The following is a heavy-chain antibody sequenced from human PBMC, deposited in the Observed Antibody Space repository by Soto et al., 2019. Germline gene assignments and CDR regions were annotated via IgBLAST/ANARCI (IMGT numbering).Heavy chain of an antibody. CDR3: ARQPSGWLGMRAFDI. Sequence: SETLSLTCTVSGGSISSSSYYWGWIRQPPGKGLEWIGSIYYSGSTYYNPSLKSRVTISVDTSENQFSLKLSSVTAADTAVYYCARQPSGWLGMRAFDIWGQGTMVTV. CDR1: GGSISSSSYY. CDR2: IYYSGST. D-gene: IGHD6-19*01. V-gene: IGHV4-39*01. J-gene: IGHJ3*02.